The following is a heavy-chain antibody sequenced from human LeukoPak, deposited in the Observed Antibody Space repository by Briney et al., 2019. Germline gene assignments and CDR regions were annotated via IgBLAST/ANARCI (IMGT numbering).Heavy chain of an antibody. Sequence: GSLRLSCAASGFTFSSYSMNWVRQAPGKGLEWVSSISSSSSYIYYADSVKGRFTISRDNAKNSLYLQMNSLRAEDTAVYYCARDPLPVLYGMDVWGQGTTVTVSS. J-gene: IGHJ6*02. CDR3: ARDPLPVLYGMDV. V-gene: IGHV3-21*01. CDR2: ISSSSSYI. CDR1: GFTFSSYS. D-gene: IGHD2-8*01.